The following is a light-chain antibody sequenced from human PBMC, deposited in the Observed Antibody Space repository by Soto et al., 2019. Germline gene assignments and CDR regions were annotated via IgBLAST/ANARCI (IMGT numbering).Light chain of an antibody. V-gene: IGKV1-5*01. CDR2: DAS. Sequence: DIQMTQSPSTLSASVGDRVTITCRASQRIGTWLAWYQQKPGKAPKLLIYDASSLESGVPSRFSGSASGTEFTLTITSLQPDDFATYYCQQYNSYSRSFGGGTKVEIK. CDR3: QQYNSYSRS. CDR1: QRIGTW. J-gene: IGKJ4*01.